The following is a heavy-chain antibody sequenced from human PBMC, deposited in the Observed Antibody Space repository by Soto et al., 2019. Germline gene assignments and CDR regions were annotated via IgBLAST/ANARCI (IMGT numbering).Heavy chain of an antibody. D-gene: IGHD2-21*02. CDR2: IYCSGST. V-gene: IGHV4-59*01. Sequence: SETLSLTCTVSGGSISSYYWSWIRQPPGKGLEWIGYIYCSGSTNYNPSPKSRVTISVDTSKNQFSLKLSSVTAADTAVYYCARNCGGDCYQDYGMDVWGQGTTVAVSS. CDR3: ARNCGGDCYQDYGMDV. J-gene: IGHJ6*02. CDR1: GGSISSYY.